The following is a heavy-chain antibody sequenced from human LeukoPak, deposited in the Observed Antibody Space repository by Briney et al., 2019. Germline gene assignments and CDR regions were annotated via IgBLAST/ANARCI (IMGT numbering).Heavy chain of an antibody. CDR2: INHRGST. V-gene: IGHV4-39*07. CDR1: SGSISTSNYY. D-gene: IGHD3-10*01. CDR3: AKSLYGSGSYYNWFDP. Sequence: SETLSLTCTVSSGSISTSNYYWSWIRQSPGKGLEWIGEINHRGSTNYNPSLKRRVTISLDTSKNQFSLKLSSVTAADTAVYYCAKSLYGSGSYYNWFDPWGQGTLVTVSS. J-gene: IGHJ5*02.